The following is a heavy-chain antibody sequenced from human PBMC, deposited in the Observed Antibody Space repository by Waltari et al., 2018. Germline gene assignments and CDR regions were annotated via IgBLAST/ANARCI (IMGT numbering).Heavy chain of an antibody. CDR3: ARDRKSVAGTTNALYYYYMDV. V-gene: IGHV4-61*02. J-gene: IGHJ6*03. CDR2: IYTSGST. D-gene: IGHD6-19*01. CDR1: GGSISSGSYY. Sequence: QVQLQESGPGLVKPSQTLSLTCTVPGGSISSGSYYWSWIRQPAGKGLGWIGRIYTSGSTNYNPSLKSRVTISVDTSKNQFSLKLSSVTAADTAVYYCARDRKSVAGTTNALYYYYMDVWGKGTTVTVSS.